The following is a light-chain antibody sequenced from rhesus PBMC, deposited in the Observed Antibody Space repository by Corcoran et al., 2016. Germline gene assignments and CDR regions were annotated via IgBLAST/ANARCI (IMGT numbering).Light chain of an antibody. V-gene: IGKV1-74*01. J-gene: IGKJ2*01. CDR2: KAS. CDR3: LQYSSSPYS. Sequence: DIQMTQSPSSLSASVGDRVTITCRTSENVNNYLNWYQQKPGKAPKHHISKASTLQSGVPSRFSGMGSGTDYTFTISSLQSEDVATYYCLQYSSSPYSFGQGTKVEIK. CDR1: ENVNNY.